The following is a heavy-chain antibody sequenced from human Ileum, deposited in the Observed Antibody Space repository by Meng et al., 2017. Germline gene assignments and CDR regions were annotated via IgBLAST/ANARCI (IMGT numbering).Heavy chain of an antibody. Sequence: PVGAGRALFPPGGSLRLSWAASGFTVRSNYMSGVRQAPGRGLGGVSVIYSGGSTYYADSVKGRFTISRDNSRNTFYRQMNSLRADNTAVYYCVREQYESRGHWGQGTLVTVSS. V-gene: IGHV3-53*01. J-gene: IGHJ4*02. D-gene: IGHD3-22*01. CDR2: IYSGGST. CDR1: GFTVRSNY. CDR3: VREQYESRGH.